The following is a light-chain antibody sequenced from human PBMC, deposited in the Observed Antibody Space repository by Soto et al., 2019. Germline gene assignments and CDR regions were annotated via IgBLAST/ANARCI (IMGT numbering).Light chain of an antibody. J-gene: IGKJ4*01. CDR2: AVS. V-gene: IGKV1-39*01. CDR3: KQWRTVPLS. CDR1: QTMNGY. Sequence: DIQMTQSPSSLSASVGHRVTITCRASQTMNGYFNWYQQKLGEAPNLLIYAVSSLQSGVPSRFSGSGSGTVFTLTIRSLQPEDFASYFCKQWRTVPLSFGGGTKVEIK.